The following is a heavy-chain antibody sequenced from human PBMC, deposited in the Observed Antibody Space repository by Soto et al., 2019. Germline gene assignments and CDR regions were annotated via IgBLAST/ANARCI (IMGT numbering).Heavy chain of an antibody. D-gene: IGHD2-15*01. V-gene: IGHV3-33*01. CDR3: ARGGGRYCSGGSCYAPFDY. J-gene: IGHJ4*02. Sequence: QVQLVESGGGVVQPGRSLRLSCAASGFTFSSYGMHWVRQAPGKGLEWVAVIWYDGSNKYYADSVKGRFTISRDNSKNTLFXQMNSLRAEDTAVYYCARGGGRYCSGGSCYAPFDYWGQGTLVTVSS. CDR2: IWYDGSNK. CDR1: GFTFSSYG.